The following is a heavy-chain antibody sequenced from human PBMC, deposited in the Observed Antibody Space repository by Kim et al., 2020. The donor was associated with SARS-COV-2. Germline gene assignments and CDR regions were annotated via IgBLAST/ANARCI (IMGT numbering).Heavy chain of an antibody. Sequence: DSHAPVKGQFTISRDDSKNTLYLQMTSLKTEDTAVYYCTTDSYYDSSGWHWGQGTLVTVSS. CDR3: TTDSYYDSSGWH. V-gene: IGHV3-15*01. J-gene: IGHJ4*02. D-gene: IGHD3-22*01.